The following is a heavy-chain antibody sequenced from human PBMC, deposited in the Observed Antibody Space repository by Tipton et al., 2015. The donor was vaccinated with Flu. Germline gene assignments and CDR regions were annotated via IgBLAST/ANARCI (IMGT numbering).Heavy chain of an antibody. CDR2: ISWNSGSI. Sequence: SLRLSCAASGFTFDDYAMHWVRQAPGKGLEWASGISWNSGSIGYADSVKGRFTISRDNAKNSLYLQMNSLRAEDTALYYCAKGHSGYSSSWYGDYWGQGTLVTVSS. CDR1: GFTFDDYA. D-gene: IGHD6-13*01. V-gene: IGHV3-9*01. J-gene: IGHJ4*02. CDR3: AKGHSGYSSSWYGDY.